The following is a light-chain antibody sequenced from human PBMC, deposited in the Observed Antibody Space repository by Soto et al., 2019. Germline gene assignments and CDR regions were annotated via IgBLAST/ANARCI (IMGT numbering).Light chain of an antibody. CDR3: SSYTSSSTPWV. Sequence: QSVLTQPASVSESRGQSITNSCTGTSSDVGGYNSVSWYQQHPGKAPKLMIYDVSNRPSGVSSRFSGSKSGNTASLTISGLQAEDEADYYCSSYTSSSTPWVFGGGTNLTVL. CDR2: DVS. CDR1: SSDVGGYNS. V-gene: IGLV2-14*01. J-gene: IGLJ2*01.